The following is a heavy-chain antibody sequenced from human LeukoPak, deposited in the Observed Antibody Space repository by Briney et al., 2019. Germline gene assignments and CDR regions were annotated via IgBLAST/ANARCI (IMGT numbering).Heavy chain of an antibody. V-gene: IGHV1-3*01. D-gene: IGHD3-9*01. CDR1: GYTFTSYA. CDR3: AREWSRGYDILSFSFDP. CDR2: INAGNGNT. Sequence: GASVNVSCKASGYTFTSYAMHWVRQAPGQRLEWMGWINAGNGNTKYSQKFQGRVTITRDTSASTAYMELSSLRSEDTAVYYCAREWSRGYDILSFSFDPWGQGTLVTVSS. J-gene: IGHJ5*02.